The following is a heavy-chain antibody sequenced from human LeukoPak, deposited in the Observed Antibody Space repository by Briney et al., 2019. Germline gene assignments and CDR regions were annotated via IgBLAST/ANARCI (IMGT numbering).Heavy chain of an antibody. D-gene: IGHD3-3*01. CDR1: GFTFSDYY. V-gene: IGHV3-11*06. CDR2: INRTSGYT. CDR3: ARPPSITNPYYGLDV. Sequence: PGGSLRLSCAASGFTFSDYYMSWIRQAPGKGLEWLSYINRTSGYTPYADSVRGRFTISRDNAKNSLCLQMNSLGVEDTAVYYCARPPSITNPYYGLDVWGQGTTVTVSS. J-gene: IGHJ6*02.